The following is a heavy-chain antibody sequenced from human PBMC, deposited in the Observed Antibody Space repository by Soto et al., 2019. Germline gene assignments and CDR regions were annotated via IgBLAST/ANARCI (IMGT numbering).Heavy chain of an antibody. CDR3: ARDSSGYYDFWSGYYPDYYYYGMDV. J-gene: IGHJ6*02. CDR2: IWYDGSNK. CDR1: GFTFSSYG. V-gene: IGHV3-33*01. Sequence: PGGSLRLSCAASGFTFSSYGMHWVRQAPGKGLEWVAVIWYDGSNKYYADSVKGRFTISRDNSKNTLYLQMNSLRAEDTAVYYCARDSSGYYDFWSGYYPDYYYYGMDVWGQGTTVTVSS. D-gene: IGHD3-3*01.